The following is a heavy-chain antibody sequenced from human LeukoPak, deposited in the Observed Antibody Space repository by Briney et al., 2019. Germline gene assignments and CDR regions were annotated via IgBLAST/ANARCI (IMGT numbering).Heavy chain of an antibody. CDR1: GDSVSSNSAA. CDR3: ARAGIAAAVDAFDI. D-gene: IGHD6-13*01. V-gene: IGHV6-1*01. CDR2: TYYRSKWYN. J-gene: IGHJ3*02. Sequence: SQTLSPTCAISGDSVSSNSAAWNWIRQSPSRGLEWLGRTYYRSKWYNDYAVSVKSRITINPDTCKNQFSLQLNSVTPEDTAVYYRARAGIAAAVDAFDIWGQGTMVTVSS.